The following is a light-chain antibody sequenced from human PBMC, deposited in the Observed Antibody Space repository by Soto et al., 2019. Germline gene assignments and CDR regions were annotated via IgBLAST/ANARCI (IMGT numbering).Light chain of an antibody. V-gene: IGKV3-20*01. Sequence: EIVLTQSPGTLSLSPGERATLSCRASQSVSSSYLAWYQQKPGQAPRLLIYGASSRSTGMPERFSGSGSGTDFILTISRLEPEDFPVYYCQQYGSSPQSFGQGTRLEIK. J-gene: IGKJ5*01. CDR3: QQYGSSPQS. CDR1: QSVSSSY. CDR2: GAS.